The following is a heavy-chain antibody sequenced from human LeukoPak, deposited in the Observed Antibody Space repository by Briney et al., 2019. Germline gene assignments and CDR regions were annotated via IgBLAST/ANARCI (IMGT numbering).Heavy chain of an antibody. CDR3: AKDAYDYVWGSYRPFDY. V-gene: IGHV3-23*01. D-gene: IGHD3-16*02. J-gene: IGHJ4*02. CDR2: ISGSGGST. Sequence: PGGSLRLSCAASGLTFSSYAMSWIRQAPGEGLEWVSAISGSGGSTYYADSVKGRFSISRDDSKNTLYLQMNSLRADDTAVYYCAKDAYDYVWGSYRPFDYGGQGTRVTVSS. CDR1: GLTFSSYA.